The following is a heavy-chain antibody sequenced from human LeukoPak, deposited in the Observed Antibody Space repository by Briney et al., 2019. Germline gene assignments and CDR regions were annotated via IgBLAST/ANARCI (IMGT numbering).Heavy chain of an antibody. CDR2: INHSGST. D-gene: IGHD3-22*01. Sequence: SETLSLTCAVYGGSFSGYYWSWIRQPPGKGLEWIWEINHSGSTNYNPSLKSRVTISVDTSKNQFSLKLSSVTAADTAVYYCARLLRGGRDTPMVTMIVVRAKSGAFDIWGQGTMVTVSS. V-gene: IGHV4-34*01. CDR1: GGSFSGYY. J-gene: IGHJ3*02. CDR3: ARLLRGGRDTPMVTMIVVRAKSGAFDI.